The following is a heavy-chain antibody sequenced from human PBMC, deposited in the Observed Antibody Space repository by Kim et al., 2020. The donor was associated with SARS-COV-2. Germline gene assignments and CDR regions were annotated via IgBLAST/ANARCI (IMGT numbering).Heavy chain of an antibody. J-gene: IGHJ6*02. CDR1: GFTFSSYS. Sequence: GGSLRLSCAASGFTFSSYSMNWVRQAPGKGLEWVSYITSSSSIVYDADSVKGRFIISRDNAKNSLYLQMNSLRDEDTAVYYCARGGRGVWGLMDVWGQGTTVTVSS. V-gene: IGHV3-48*02. CDR3: ARGGRGVWGLMDV. CDR2: ITSSSSIV. D-gene: IGHD3-16*01.